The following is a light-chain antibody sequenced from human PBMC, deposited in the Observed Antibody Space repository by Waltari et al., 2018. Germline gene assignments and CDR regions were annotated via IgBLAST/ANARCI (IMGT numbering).Light chain of an antibody. CDR2: EVS. J-gene: IGLJ2*01. CDR1: NTDVGAYNY. V-gene: IGLV2-14*01. Sequence: QSALTQPASVSGSPGQSITISCTGTNTDVGAYNYVYWFQQHPGKAPKLILYEVSNRPSGVSNRFSGSKSGNTASLTISGLQAEDEADYYCNSYTSSSSLDGSVVFGGGTKVTVL. CDR3: NSYTSSSSLDGSVV.